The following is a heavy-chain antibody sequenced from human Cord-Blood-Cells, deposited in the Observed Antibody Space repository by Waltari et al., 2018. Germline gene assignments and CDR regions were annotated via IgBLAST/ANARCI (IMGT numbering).Heavy chain of an antibody. Sequence: QVQLVQSGDELTKPGSSATGSCKASGGPFSSCAISWVRQYPGQGLAWMGGIIHIFGTANYAKKFQGRVTITADESTSTAYMELSSLRSEDTAVYYCAVYSSPSYYYGMDVWGQGTTVTVSS. CDR2: IIHIFGTA. CDR1: GGPFSSCA. D-gene: IGHD6-13*01. V-gene: IGHV1-69*01. CDR3: AVYSSPSYYYGMDV. J-gene: IGHJ6*02.